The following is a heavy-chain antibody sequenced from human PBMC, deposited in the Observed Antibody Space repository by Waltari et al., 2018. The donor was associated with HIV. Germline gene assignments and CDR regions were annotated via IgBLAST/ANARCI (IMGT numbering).Heavy chain of an antibody. CDR2: IRSKAYGGTT. CDR1: GFTFGDYA. CDR3: LPDYDILTGYLAFDY. Sequence: ESGGGLVQPGRSLRLSCTASGFTFGDYAMSWFRQAPGKGLEWVSFIRSKAYGGTTEYAASVKGRFTISRDDSKSIAYLQMNSLKTEDTAVYYCLPDYDILTGYLAFDYWGQGTLVTVSS. D-gene: IGHD3-9*01. J-gene: IGHJ4*02. V-gene: IGHV3-49*03.